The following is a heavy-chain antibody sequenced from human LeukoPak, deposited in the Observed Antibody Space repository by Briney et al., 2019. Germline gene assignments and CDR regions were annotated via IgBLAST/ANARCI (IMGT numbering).Heavy chain of an antibody. Sequence: GGSLRLSCSASGFTFSSNAMSWVRQAPGKGLEWVSGISGSGGSTYYADFVKGRFTISRDNSKNTLYLQMNSLRAEDTALYYCAKYLYSVSYYGMDVWGQGTTVTVSS. CDR2: ISGSGGST. V-gene: IGHV3-23*01. CDR3: AKYLYSVSYYGMDV. J-gene: IGHJ6*02. D-gene: IGHD2-15*01. CDR1: GFTFSSNA.